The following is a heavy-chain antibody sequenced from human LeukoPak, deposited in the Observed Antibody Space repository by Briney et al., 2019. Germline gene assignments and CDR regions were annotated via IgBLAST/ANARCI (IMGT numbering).Heavy chain of an antibody. CDR3: ARDHRGVRDYFDY. V-gene: IGHV3-30*19. CDR2: IWYDGSNK. Sequence: QPGGSLRLSCAASGFTFSSYGMHWVRQAPGKGLEWVAVIWYDGSNKYYADSVKGRFTISRDNSKNTLYLQMNSLRAEDTAVYYCARDHRGVRDYFDYWGQGTLVTVSS. D-gene: IGHD3-10*01. J-gene: IGHJ4*02. CDR1: GFTFSSYG.